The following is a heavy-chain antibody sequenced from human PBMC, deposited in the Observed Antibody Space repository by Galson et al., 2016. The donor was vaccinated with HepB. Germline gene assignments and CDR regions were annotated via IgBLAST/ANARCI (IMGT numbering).Heavy chain of an antibody. D-gene: IGHD4-17*01. J-gene: IGHJ5*02. CDR1: GYTFSTYW. Sequence: QSGAEVKKSGESLRISCQGSGYTFSTYWIAWVRQMPGRGLEWMGSIYPGDSDTRYSPSFQGLVTISADKSITTAYLQWRNLRASDTAIYYCATGPNHYGDYRGWFDPWGPGTRVIVSS. CDR2: IYPGDSDT. V-gene: IGHV5-51*01. CDR3: ATGPNHYGDYRGWFDP.